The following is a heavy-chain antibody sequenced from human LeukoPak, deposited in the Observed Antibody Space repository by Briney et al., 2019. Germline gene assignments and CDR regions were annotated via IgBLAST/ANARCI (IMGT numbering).Heavy chain of an antibody. CDR3: ARENAKYSSGWYADYGMDV. CDR2: TYYRSKWYN. Sequence: SQTLSLTCAISGDSVSSNSAAWNWIRQSPSRGIEWMGRTYYRSKWYNDYAVSVKSRITINPDTSKNQFSLQLNSVTPEDTAVYYCARENAKYSSGWYADYGMDVWGQGTTVTVSS. V-gene: IGHV6-1*01. J-gene: IGHJ6*02. D-gene: IGHD6-19*01. CDR1: GDSVSSNSAA.